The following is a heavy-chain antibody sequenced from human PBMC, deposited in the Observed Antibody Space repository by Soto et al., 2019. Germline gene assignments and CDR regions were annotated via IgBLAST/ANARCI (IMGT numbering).Heavy chain of an antibody. CDR1: GFTFSSYS. J-gene: IGHJ6*02. V-gene: IGHV3-48*02. D-gene: IGHD3-3*01. CDR2: ISSSSTI. Sequence: GGSLRLSCAASGFTFSSYSMNWVRQAPGKGLEWVSYISSSSTIYYADSVKGRFTISRDNAKNSLYLQMNSLRDEDTAVYYCAGSGYYQYYYYYGMDVWGQGTTVTVSS. CDR3: AGSGYYQYYYYYGMDV.